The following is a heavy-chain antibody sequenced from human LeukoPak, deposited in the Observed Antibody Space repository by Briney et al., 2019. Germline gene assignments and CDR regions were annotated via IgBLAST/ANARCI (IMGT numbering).Heavy chain of an antibody. D-gene: IGHD3-16*02. Sequence: GGSLRLSCAASGFTFSSYSMNWVRQAPGKGLEWVSSISSSSSYIYYADPVKGRFTISRDNAKNSLYLQTNSLRAEDTAVYYCGRSSVGGSYRCVDYWGQGTLVTVSS. J-gene: IGHJ4*02. V-gene: IGHV3-21*01. CDR1: GFTFSSYS. CDR3: GRSSVGGSYRCVDY. CDR2: ISSSSSYI.